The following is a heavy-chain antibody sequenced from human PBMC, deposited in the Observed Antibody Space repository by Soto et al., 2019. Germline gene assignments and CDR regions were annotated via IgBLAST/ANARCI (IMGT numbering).Heavy chain of an antibody. CDR2: INPNSGGT. Sequence: ASVKVSCKASGYTFTGYYMHWVRQAPGQGLEWMGWINPNSGGTNYAQKFQGRVTMTRDTSISTAYMELSRLRSDDTAVYYCARDSTYYDFWSGYYTGTPTSNFDYWGQRTLVTVSS. V-gene: IGHV1-2*02. J-gene: IGHJ4*02. CDR3: ARDSTYYDFWSGYYTGTPTSNFDY. CDR1: GYTFTGYY. D-gene: IGHD3-3*01.